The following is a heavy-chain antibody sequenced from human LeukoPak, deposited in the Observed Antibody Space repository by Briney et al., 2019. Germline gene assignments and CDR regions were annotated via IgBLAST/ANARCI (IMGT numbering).Heavy chain of an antibody. J-gene: IGHJ4*02. Sequence: SETLSLTCTVSGGSISGYYWSWIRQPPGKGLEWIGYIYYSGSTNYNPSLKSRVTISVDTSKNQFSLKLSSVTAADTAVYYCARDGDGYNYALPDYWGQGTLVTVSS. D-gene: IGHD5-24*01. V-gene: IGHV4-59*01. CDR2: IYYSGST. CDR3: ARDGDGYNYALPDY. CDR1: GGSISGYY.